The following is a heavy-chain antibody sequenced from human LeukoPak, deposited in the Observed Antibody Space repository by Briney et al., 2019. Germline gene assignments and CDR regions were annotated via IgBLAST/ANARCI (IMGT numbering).Heavy chain of an antibody. J-gene: IGHJ4*02. V-gene: IGHV1-2*02. CDR2: IKPNSGDT. CDR3: ARDYRYYGREGSPGF. Sequence: GASVKVSCKASGYTFSDYYIHWVRQAPGQGLEWMGWIKPNSGDTDYAQKFQGRVTLTRDTSITTAYMDVSGLMSDDTAIYYCARDYRYYGREGSPGFWGQGTLVTVSS. D-gene: IGHD3-10*01. CDR1: GYTFSDYY.